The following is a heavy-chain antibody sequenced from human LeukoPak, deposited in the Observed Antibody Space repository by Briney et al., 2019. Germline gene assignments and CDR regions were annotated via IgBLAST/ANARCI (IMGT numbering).Heavy chain of an antibody. Sequence: SETLSLTCTVSGGSISSYYWSWIRQPPGKGLEWIGYIYYSGSTDYNPSLKSRVTISVDTSKNQFSLKLSSVTAADTAVYYCARVTRDSSGYYPFDYWGQGTLVTVSS. D-gene: IGHD3-22*01. V-gene: IGHV4-59*01. CDR1: GGSISSYY. CDR3: ARVTRDSSGYYPFDY. CDR2: IYYSGST. J-gene: IGHJ4*02.